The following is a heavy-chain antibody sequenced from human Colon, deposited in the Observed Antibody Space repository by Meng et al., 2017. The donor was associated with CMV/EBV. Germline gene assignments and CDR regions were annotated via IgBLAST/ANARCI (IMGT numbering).Heavy chain of an antibody. Sequence: GESLKISCKGSGYTFTNYRIGWVRQMPGKALEYMGIIYPGDSDIRYRPSFQGQVTMSVDKSINTAYLQWSSLKASDTAMYYCARQYCSATSCYQDTFDIWGQGTMVTVSS. J-gene: IGHJ3*02. D-gene: IGHD2-2*01. CDR2: IYPGDSDI. V-gene: IGHV5-51*01. CDR3: ARQYCSATSCYQDTFDI. CDR1: GYTFTNYR.